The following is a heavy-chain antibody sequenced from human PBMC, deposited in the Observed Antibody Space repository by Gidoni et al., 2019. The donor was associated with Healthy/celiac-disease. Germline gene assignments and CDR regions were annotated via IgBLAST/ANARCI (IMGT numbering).Heavy chain of an antibody. CDR3: ARDHMYEQLGAFDI. Sequence: QVQLVQSGAEVKKPGSSVKVSCKASGGTFSSYAISWVRQAPGQGLEWMGGIIPIFGTANYAQKFQGRVTITADESTSTAYMELSSLRSEDTAVYYCARDHMYEQLGAFDIWGQGTMVTVSS. D-gene: IGHD6-13*01. CDR2: IIPIFGTA. CDR1: GGTFSSYA. J-gene: IGHJ3*02. V-gene: IGHV1-69*01.